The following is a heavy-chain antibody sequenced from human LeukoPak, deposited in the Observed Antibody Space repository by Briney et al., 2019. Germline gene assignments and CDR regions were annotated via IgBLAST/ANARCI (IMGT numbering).Heavy chain of an antibody. Sequence: GRSLRLSCAASGFTFSSYGMHWVRQAPGKGLEGVAVISYDGSEKYYADSVRGRFTISRDNSKNTLYLQMNSLRIEDTAVFYCATDKGRCNGGTCYLSNRFHYWGQGTLVTVSS. V-gene: IGHV3-30*03. CDR3: ATDKGRCNGGTCYLSNRFHY. D-gene: IGHD2-15*01. CDR2: ISYDGSEK. CDR1: GFTFSSYG. J-gene: IGHJ4*02.